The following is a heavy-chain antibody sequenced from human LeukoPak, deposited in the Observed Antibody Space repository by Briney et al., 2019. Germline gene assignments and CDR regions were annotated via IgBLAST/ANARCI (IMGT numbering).Heavy chain of an antibody. Sequence: GASVKVSCKASGYTFTGYYMHWVRQAPGQGLEWMGWINPNSGGTNYAQKFQGRVTMTRDTSISTAYMELSRLRSDDTAVYYCARGGLYYDSSGYFGYFDYWGQGTLVTVSS. V-gene: IGHV1-2*02. J-gene: IGHJ4*02. CDR3: ARGGLYYDSSGYFGYFDY. D-gene: IGHD3-22*01. CDR2: INPNSGGT. CDR1: GYTFTGYY.